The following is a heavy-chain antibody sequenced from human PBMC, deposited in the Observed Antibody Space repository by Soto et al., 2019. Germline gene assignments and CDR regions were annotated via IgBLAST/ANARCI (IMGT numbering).Heavy chain of an antibody. Sequence: QVQLQESGPGLVKPSETLSLTCTVSGGCISSYYWSWIRQPPGKGLEWIGYIYYSGSTNYNPSLKSRVTISVDTSKNQFSLKLSSVTAADTAVYYCARGQLWLFGMDVWGQGTTVTVSS. CDR3: ARGQLWLFGMDV. J-gene: IGHJ6*02. D-gene: IGHD5-18*01. CDR1: GGCISSYY. CDR2: IYYSGST. V-gene: IGHV4-59*01.